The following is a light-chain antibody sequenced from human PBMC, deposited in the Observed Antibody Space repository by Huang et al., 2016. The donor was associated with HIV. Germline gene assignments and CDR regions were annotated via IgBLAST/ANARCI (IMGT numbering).Light chain of an antibody. CDR2: EIS. V-gene: IGKV2D-29*02. CDR3: MQSIQRPLT. CDR1: QSLLHSDGKTY. J-gene: IGKJ4*01. Sequence: DIVMTQTPLSLSVTPGQPASISCKSSQSLLHSDGKTYLYWYLHKPGQSPQLLIYEISNLFSGVPDRFSGSGSGTDFTLKISRGEAEDVGVYYCMQSIQRPLTFGGGTKVEIK.